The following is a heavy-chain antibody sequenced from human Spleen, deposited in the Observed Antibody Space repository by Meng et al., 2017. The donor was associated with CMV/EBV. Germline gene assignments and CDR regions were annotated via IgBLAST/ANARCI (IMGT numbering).Heavy chain of an antibody. V-gene: IGHV3-7*01. J-gene: IGHJ4*02. D-gene: IGHD2-21*01. Sequence: GESLKISCTASGFTFGDYAMSWVRQAPGKGLEWVANIKQDGSEKYYVDSVKGRFTISRDNAKNSLYLQMNSLRAEDTAVYYCARESYSWDRVFDYWGQGTLVTVSS. CDR1: GFTFGDYA. CDR2: IKQDGSEK. CDR3: ARESYSWDRVFDY.